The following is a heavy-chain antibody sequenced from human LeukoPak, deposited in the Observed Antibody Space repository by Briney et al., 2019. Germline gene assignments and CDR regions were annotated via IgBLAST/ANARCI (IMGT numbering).Heavy chain of an antibody. J-gene: IGHJ4*02. CDR1: GFTFSSYA. V-gene: IGHV3-23*01. Sequence: PGGSLRLSCAASGFTFSSYAMSWARQAPGKGLEWVSAISGSGGSTYYADSVKGRFTISRDNSKNTLYLQMNSLRAEDTAVYYCAKDQLAEGALDHWGQGTLVTVSS. CDR3: AKDQLAEGALDH. CDR2: ISGSGGST. D-gene: IGHD1-26*01.